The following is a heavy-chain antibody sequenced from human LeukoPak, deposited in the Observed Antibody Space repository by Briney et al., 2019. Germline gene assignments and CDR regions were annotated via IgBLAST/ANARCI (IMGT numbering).Heavy chain of an antibody. V-gene: IGHV1-3*01. CDR3: ARESRYYDSSGYSYYFDN. Sequence: GASVKVSCKASGYTFTSYAMHWVRQAPGQRLEWMGWINAGNGNTKYSQKFQGRVTITRDTSASTAYMELSSLRSEDTAVYYCARESRYYDSSGYSYYFDNWGQGTLVTVSS. CDR1: GYTFTSYA. D-gene: IGHD3-22*01. J-gene: IGHJ4*02. CDR2: INAGNGNT.